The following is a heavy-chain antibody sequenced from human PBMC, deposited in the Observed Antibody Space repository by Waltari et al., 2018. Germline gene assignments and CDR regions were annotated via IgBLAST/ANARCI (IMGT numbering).Heavy chain of an antibody. CDR3: ARLPYYYGSGSLDY. D-gene: IGHD3-10*01. CDR2: ISSSSSTR. J-gene: IGHJ4*02. Sequence: EVQLVASGGGLVQPGGSLRLPCAASGLTFRIYSMNWVRQAPGKGLEWVSYISSSSSTRNYADSVKGRFTISRDNAKNSLYLQMNSLRAEDTAVYYCARLPYYYGSGSLDYWGQGTLVTVSS. CDR1: GLTFRIYS. V-gene: IGHV3-48*01.